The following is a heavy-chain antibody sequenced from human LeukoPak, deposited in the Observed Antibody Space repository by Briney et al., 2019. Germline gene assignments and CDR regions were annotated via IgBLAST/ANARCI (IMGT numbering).Heavy chain of an antibody. V-gene: IGHV3-20*04. J-gene: IGHJ5*01. CDR1: GFTFSSYE. D-gene: IGHD1-1*01. Sequence: PGGSLRLSCAASGFTFSSYEMNWVRQAPGKGLEWVSGINWNGGSTGYVDSVKGRFTISRDNAKNSLYLQMNSLRAEDTALYYCARGIDDGDNWFDSWGQGTLVTVSS. CDR2: INWNGGST. CDR3: ARGIDDGDNWFDS.